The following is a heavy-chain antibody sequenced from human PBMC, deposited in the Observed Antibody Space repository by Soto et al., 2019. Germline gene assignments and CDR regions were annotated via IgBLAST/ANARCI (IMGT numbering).Heavy chain of an antibody. V-gene: IGHV4-59*01. D-gene: IGHD3-22*01. CDR2: LYYGRSA. Sequence: QVQLQESGPGLVKPSETLSLPCAVSGDSISSYYCMWIRQPPGKGLESIGYLYYGRSANYNPSLKSRVSLSVDTSTNQCPLTLSSMTAADTAVYYFALRSMAVVPEYWGQGTLVTVSS. J-gene: IGHJ4*02. CDR3: ALRSMAVVPEY. CDR1: GDSISSYY.